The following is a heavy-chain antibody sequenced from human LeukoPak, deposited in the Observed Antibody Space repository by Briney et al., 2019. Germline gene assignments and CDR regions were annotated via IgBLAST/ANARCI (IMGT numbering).Heavy chain of an antibody. CDR2: INSDGSST. J-gene: IGHJ6*03. Sequence: GGSLRLSCAASGFTFSNYWMHWVRHAPGKGLVWVSRINSDGSSTSYADSVKGRFTISRDNAKNTLYLQMNSLRAEDTAVYYCARVSSGSYFGYYYYYMDVWGKGTTVTVSS. V-gene: IGHV3-74*01. CDR1: GFTFSNYW. D-gene: IGHD1-26*01. CDR3: ARVSSGSYFGYYYYYMDV.